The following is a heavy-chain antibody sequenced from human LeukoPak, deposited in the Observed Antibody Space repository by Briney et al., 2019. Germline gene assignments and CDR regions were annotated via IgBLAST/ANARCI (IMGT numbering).Heavy chain of an antibody. V-gene: IGHV1-2*04. D-gene: IGHD3-9*01. Sequence: ASVKVSCKASGYTFTGYYMHWVRQAPGQGLEWMGWINPNSGGTNYAQKFQGWVTMTRDKSISTAYMELSRLRSDDTAVYYCARDGALTGYPAGGDYWGQGTLVTVSS. J-gene: IGHJ4*02. CDR3: ARDGALTGYPAGGDY. CDR2: INPNSGGT. CDR1: GYTFTGYY.